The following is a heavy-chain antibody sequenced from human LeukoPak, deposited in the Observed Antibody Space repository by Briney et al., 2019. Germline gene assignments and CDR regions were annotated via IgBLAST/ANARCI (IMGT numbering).Heavy chain of an antibody. CDR2: IYLGDSDT. CDR3: ARHRASRISGGYRGDYYYMDV. D-gene: IGHD3-3*01. V-gene: IGHV5-51*01. CDR1: GYSFTNEW. Sequence: GESLKISCKGSGYSFTNEWIGWVRQRPGKGLEWMGIIYLGDSDTRYSPSFQGQVTISADKSISTAYLQWSSLNASDTAMYYCARHRASRISGGYRGDYYYMDVWGKGAMVTVSS. J-gene: IGHJ6*03.